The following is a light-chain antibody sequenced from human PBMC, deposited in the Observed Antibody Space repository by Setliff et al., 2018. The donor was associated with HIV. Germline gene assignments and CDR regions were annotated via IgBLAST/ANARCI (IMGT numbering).Light chain of an antibody. J-gene: IGKJ1*01. CDR2: GAS. V-gene: IGKV3-20*01. Sequence: EIVLTQSPGTLSLSPGERATFSCRASQSVSSYYVAWYQQKPGQAPRLLIYGASSRATGIPDRFSGSGSGTDFSLTISRLEPEDFAVYYCQQYGSSRWTFGQGTKVDIK. CDR3: QQYGSSRWT. CDR1: QSVSSYY.